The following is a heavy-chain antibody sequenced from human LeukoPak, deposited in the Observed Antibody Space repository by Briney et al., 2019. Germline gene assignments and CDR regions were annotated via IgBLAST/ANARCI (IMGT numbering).Heavy chain of an antibody. CDR1: GFTFSDYY. V-gene: IGHV3-11*01. J-gene: IGHJ5*02. Sequence: GGSLRLSCAASGFTFSDYYMSRIRQAPGKGLEWVSYISSSGSTIYYADSVKGRFTISRDNAKNSLYLQMNSLRAEDTAVYYCAIDHLAGDWFDPWGQGTLVTVSS. CDR2: ISSSGSTI. CDR3: AIDHLAGDWFDP.